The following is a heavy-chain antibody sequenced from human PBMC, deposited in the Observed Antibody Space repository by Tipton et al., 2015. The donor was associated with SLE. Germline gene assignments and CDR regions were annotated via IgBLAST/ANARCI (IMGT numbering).Heavy chain of an antibody. Sequence: QSGPEVKKPGESLKISCKGSGYRFPSYWIGWVRQMPGKGLEWMGIIYPADSDIRYSPSFQGQVTISADKSITTAYLQWSSLKASDTAMYYCARHWEGTVDYWGQGTLVPVSS. D-gene: IGHD1-26*01. CDR1: GYRFPSYW. V-gene: IGHV5-51*01. J-gene: IGHJ4*02. CDR3: ARHWEGTVDY. CDR2: IYPADSDI.